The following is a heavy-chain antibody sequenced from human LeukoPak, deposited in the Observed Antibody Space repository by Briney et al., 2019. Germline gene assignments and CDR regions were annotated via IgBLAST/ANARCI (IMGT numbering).Heavy chain of an antibody. CDR3: AKDFGRVRWGSTSDY. Sequence: PGGSLRLSCATSGYNFDDYAMHWVRQAPGKGLEWVSGISRNSDNIVYADSVKGRFTISRDSAKNSLYLQMNSLRPEDTALYYCAKDFGRVRWGSTSDYWGQGTLVTVSS. V-gene: IGHV3-9*01. D-gene: IGHD2-21*01. CDR2: ISRNSDNI. CDR1: GYNFDDYA. J-gene: IGHJ4*02.